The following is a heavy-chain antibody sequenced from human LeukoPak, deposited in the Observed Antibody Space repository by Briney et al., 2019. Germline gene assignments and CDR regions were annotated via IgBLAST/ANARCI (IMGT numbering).Heavy chain of an antibody. Sequence: GSSVKVSCKASGGTFSSYAISWVRQAPGQGLEWMGRIIPIFGIANYAQKFQGRVTITADKSTSTAYMELSSLRSEDTAVYYCAEQDESLRYYGSGSYYNVWGQGTLVTVSS. CDR1: GGTFSSYA. CDR3: AEQDESLRYYGSGSYYNV. V-gene: IGHV1-69*04. CDR2: IIPIFGIA. D-gene: IGHD3-10*01. J-gene: IGHJ4*02.